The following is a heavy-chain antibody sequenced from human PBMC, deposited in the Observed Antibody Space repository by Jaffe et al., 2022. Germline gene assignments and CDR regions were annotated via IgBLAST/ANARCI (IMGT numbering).Heavy chain of an antibody. CDR1: GFTFGDYA. D-gene: IGHD3-3*01. Sequence: EVQLVESGGGLVQPGRSLRLSCTASGFTFGDYAMSWFRQAPGKGLEWVGFIRSKAYGGTTEYAASVKGRFTISRDDSKSIAYLQMNSLKTEDTAVYYCTRDHSGYDFWSGYYVYYMDVWGKGTTVTVSS. CDR2: IRSKAYGGTT. J-gene: IGHJ6*03. V-gene: IGHV3-49*03. CDR3: TRDHSGYDFWSGYYVYYMDV.